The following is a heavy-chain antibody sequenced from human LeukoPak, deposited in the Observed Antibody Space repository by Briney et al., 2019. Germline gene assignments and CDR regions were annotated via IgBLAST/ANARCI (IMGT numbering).Heavy chain of an antibody. CDR1: GGSIRSGGYS. CDR2: IYYSGNT. Sequence: SETLSLNCAVSGGSIRSGGYSWSWIRQPPGKGLEWIGYIYYSGNTYYNPSLKSRVTISVDTSKNALSLKLRSVTAADTAVYFCARDSNYYGSGTGWFDPWGQGTLVTVSS. V-gene: IGHV4-30-4*07. CDR3: ARDSNYYGSGTGWFDP. D-gene: IGHD3-10*01. J-gene: IGHJ5*02.